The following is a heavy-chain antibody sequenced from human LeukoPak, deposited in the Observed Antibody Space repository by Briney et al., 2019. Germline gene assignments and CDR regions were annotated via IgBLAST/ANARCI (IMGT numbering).Heavy chain of an antibody. D-gene: IGHD4-11*01. J-gene: IGHJ5*02. CDR1: GYIFTSYF. Sequence: ASVKVSCKASGYIFTSYFMHWVRQAPGQGLEWMGLINPSGGSTRYAQKLQGRVTMTTDTSTSTAYMELRSLRSDDTAVYYCARTSKLQSTWFDPWGQGTLVTVSS. CDR2: INPSGGST. CDR3: ARTSKLQSTWFDP. V-gene: IGHV1-46*01.